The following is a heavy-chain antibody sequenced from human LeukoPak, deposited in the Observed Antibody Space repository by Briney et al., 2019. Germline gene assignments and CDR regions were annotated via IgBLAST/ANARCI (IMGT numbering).Heavy chain of an antibody. D-gene: IGHD3-16*01. CDR2: IYYSGST. CDR3: AREVGGYFDY. CDR1: GGSISSYY. V-gene: IGHV4-59*01. Sequence: SETLSLTCTVSGGSISSYYWSWIRQPPGKGLEWIGYIYYSGSTNYNPSLKSRVTISVDTSKNQFSLKLSSVTAADTAVYYCAREVGGYFDYWGQGTLVTVSS. J-gene: IGHJ4*02.